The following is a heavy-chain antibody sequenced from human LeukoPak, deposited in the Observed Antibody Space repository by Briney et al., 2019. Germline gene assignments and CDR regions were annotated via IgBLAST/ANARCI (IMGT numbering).Heavy chain of an antibody. J-gene: IGHJ6*03. Sequence: SETLSLTCTVSGGSISSSSYYWGWIRQPPGKGLEWIGSIYYSGSTYYNPSLKSRVTISVDTSKNQFSLKLSSVTAADTAVYYCARVMRGYDFWSGPPYYYYMDVWGKGTTVTVSS. V-gene: IGHV4-39*07. CDR3: ARVMRGYDFWSGPPYYYYMDV. CDR2: IYYSGST. CDR1: GGSISSSSYY. D-gene: IGHD3-3*01.